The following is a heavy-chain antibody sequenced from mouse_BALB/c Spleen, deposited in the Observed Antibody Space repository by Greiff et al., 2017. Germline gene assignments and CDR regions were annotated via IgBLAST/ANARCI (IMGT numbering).Heavy chain of an antibody. D-gene: IGHD1-1*01. J-gene: IGHJ2*01. CDR3: ARERDYGSSPYYFDY. Sequence: VQGVESGPGLVAPSQSLSITCTVSGFSLTSYGVHWVRQPPGKGLGWLGVIWAGGSTNYNSALMSRLSISKDNSKSQVFLKMNSLQTDDTAMYYCARERDYGSSPYYFDYWGQGTTLTVSS. V-gene: IGHV2-9*02. CDR1: GFSLTSYG. CDR2: IWAGGST.